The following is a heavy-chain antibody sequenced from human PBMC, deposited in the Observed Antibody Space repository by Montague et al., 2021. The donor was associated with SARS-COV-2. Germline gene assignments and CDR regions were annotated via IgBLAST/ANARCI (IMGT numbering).Heavy chain of an antibody. CDR1: GGSTSNYY. V-gene: IGHV4-59*01. J-gene: IGHJ6*02. Sequence: SETLSLTCSVSGGSTSNYYWTWIRQSPGKGMQWIGYIFYTGSTKINPSLKSQVTLSVDTAKNQFSLKLSSVTAADTAVYYCAWAGQQLARYYYYGMDVWGQGTTVTVSS. CDR2: IFYTGST. D-gene: IGHD6-13*01. CDR3: AWAGQQLARYYYYGMDV.